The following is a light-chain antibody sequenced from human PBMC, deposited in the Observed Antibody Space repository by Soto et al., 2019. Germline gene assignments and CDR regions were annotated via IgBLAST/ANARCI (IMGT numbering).Light chain of an antibody. CDR2: AAS. V-gene: IGKV3D-20*02. J-gene: IGKJ4*01. CDR3: QQRSIPLT. CDR1: QSFDSRY. Sequence: EIVLTQSPGTLSLSPGERATLSCRASQSFDSRYFAWYQQKPGQAPRLLIYAASSRATGIPDRFSGSGSGTDFTLTISRVEPEDFAVYYCQQRSIPLTFGGGTKVDIK.